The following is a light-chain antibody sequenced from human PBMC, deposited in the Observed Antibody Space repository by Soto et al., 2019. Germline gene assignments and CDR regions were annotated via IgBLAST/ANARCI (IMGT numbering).Light chain of an antibody. J-gene: IGKJ1*01. CDR3: MQGTHWPRT. CDR2: KVS. CDR1: QSLVHSDGNTY. Sequence: DVVMTQSPLSLPVTLGQPASISCRSSQSLVHSDGNTYLNWFQQRPGQSPRRLIYKVSNRDSGVPDRFSGSGSGTDCTLKISRVEAEDVGVYYCMQGTHWPRTFGRGTKVEIK. V-gene: IGKV2-30*02.